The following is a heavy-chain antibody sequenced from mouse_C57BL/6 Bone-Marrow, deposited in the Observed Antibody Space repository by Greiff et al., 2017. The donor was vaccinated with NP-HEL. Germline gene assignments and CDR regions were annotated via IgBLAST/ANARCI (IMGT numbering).Heavy chain of an antibody. CDR1: GFNIKDDY. Sequence: DVHLVESGAELVRPGASVKLSCTASGFNIKDDYMHWVKQRPEQGLEWIGWIDPENGDTEYASKFQGKATITADTSSNTAYLQLSSLPSEDTAVYYCTSLYGYDDEAYWGQGTLVTVSA. J-gene: IGHJ3*01. CDR3: TSLYGYDDEAY. V-gene: IGHV14-4*01. D-gene: IGHD2-2*01. CDR2: IDPENGDT.